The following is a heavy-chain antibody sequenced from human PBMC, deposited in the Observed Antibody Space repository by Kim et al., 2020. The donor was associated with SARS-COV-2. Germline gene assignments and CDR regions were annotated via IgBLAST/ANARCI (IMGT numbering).Heavy chain of an antibody. CDR3: ARVTDYVWGSYRYFAFDI. V-gene: IGHV1-69*13. D-gene: IGHD3-16*02. J-gene: IGHJ3*02. Sequence: SVKVSCKASGGTFSSYAISWVRQAPGQGLEWMGGIIPIFGTANYAQKFQGRVTITADESTSTAYMELSSLRSEDTAVYYCARVTDYVWGSYRYFAFDIWGQGTMVTVS. CDR1: GGTFSSYA. CDR2: IIPIFGTA.